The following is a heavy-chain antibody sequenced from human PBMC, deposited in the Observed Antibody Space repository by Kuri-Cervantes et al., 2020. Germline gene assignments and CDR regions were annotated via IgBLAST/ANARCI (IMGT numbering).Heavy chain of an antibody. J-gene: IGHJ3*02. CDR3: ARQARNYYDMRAFDI. CDR1: GYTFTSYY. Sequence: ASVKVSCKASGYTFTSYYMHWVRQAPGQGLEWMGIINPSGGSTSYAQKFQGRVTMTRDTSTSTVYMELSSLRSEDTAVYYCARQARNYYDMRAFDIRGQGTMVTVSS. V-gene: IGHV1-46*01. D-gene: IGHD3-22*01. CDR2: INPSGGST.